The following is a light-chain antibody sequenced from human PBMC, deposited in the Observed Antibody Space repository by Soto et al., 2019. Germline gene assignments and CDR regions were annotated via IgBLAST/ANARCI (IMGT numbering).Light chain of an antibody. Sequence: DIQMTQSPSSLSASVGDRVTITCRASQSISSCLNWYQQKPGKAPNLLIYAASSLQSGGPSRISGSGSGTAVSLTISSLQPEDVATYYCQQSYSTPGTFGQGTKVEIK. CDR3: QQSYSTPGT. J-gene: IGKJ1*01. V-gene: IGKV1-39*01. CDR2: AAS. CDR1: QSISSC.